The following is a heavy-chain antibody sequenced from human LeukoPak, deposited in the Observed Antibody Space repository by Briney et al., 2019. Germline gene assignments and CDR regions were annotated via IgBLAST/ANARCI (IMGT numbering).Heavy chain of an antibody. J-gene: IGHJ4*02. Sequence: GRSLRLSCAASGFTFNIYGMHWVRQAPGKGLEWVAAISYDGSNKYYADSVKGRFTISRDNSKNTLYLQMNSLRAEDTAVYYCAKDGGLWVSAHWGDSWGRGTLVTVSS. D-gene: IGHD7-27*01. V-gene: IGHV3-30*18. CDR1: GFTFNIYG. CDR3: AKDGGLWVSAHWGDS. CDR2: ISYDGSNK.